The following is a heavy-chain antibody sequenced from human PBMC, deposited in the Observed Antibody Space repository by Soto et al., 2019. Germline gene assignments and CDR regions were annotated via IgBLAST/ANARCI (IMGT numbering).Heavy chain of an antibody. V-gene: IGHV1-18*04. D-gene: IGHD2-2*02. Sequence: EASVKVSCKASGYTFTSHGISWVRQAPGQGLEWLGWISTYNSRTHYAQKVQGRVTMTTDTSTSTAYLDLRSLTFDDTAVYYCARARYCASPSCYKHYYYGMDVWGQGTTVTVSS. CDR2: ISTYNSRT. CDR1: GYTFTSHG. CDR3: ARARYCASPSCYKHYYYGMDV. J-gene: IGHJ6*02.